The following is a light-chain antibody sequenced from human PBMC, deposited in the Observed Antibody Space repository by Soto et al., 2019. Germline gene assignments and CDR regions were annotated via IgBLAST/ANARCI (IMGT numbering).Light chain of an antibody. Sequence: EIVLTQSPATLSLSPGERATLSCRASQSVGSSLAWSQQKLGQAPRLLIYAASDRATGIPGRFSGSGSGTDFTLIISSLEPEDFAFYYCQQGNTWPWTFGQGIKVDMK. CDR1: QSVGSS. CDR2: AAS. CDR3: QQGNTWPWT. J-gene: IGKJ1*01. V-gene: IGKV3-11*01.